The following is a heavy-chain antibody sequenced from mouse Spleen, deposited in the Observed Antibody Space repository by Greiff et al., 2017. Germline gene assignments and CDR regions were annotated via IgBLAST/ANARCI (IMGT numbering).Heavy chain of an antibody. D-gene: IGHD2-3*01. Sequence: EVKLVESGGGLVQPGGSLRLSCATSGFTFTDYYMSWVRQPPGKALEWLGFIRNKANGYTTEYSASVKGRFTISRDNSQSILYLQMNTLRAEDSATYYCARDIRAYDGYYWYFDVWGAGTTVTVSS. J-gene: IGHJ1*01. CDR2: IRNKANGYTT. CDR3: ARDIRAYDGYYWYFDV. CDR1: GFTFTDYY. V-gene: IGHV7-3*02.